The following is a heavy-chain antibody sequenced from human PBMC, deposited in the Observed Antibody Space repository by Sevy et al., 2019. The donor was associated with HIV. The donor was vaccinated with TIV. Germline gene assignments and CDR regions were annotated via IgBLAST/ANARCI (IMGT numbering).Heavy chain of an antibody. CDR1: GFTFSSYN. D-gene: IGHD5-18*01. V-gene: IGHV3-21*01. CDR2: ISSSSSYT. CDR3: ARERGYSYGYGDY. Sequence: VGSLRLSCAASGFTFSSYNMNWVRQAPGKGLEWVSSISSSSSYTYYADSVKGRFTISRDNAKNSLYLQMNSLRAEDTAVYYCARERGYSYGYGDYWGQGTLVTVSS. J-gene: IGHJ4*02.